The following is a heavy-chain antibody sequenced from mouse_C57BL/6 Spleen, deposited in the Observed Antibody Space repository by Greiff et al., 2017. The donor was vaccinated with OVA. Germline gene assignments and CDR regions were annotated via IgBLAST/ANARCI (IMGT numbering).Heavy chain of an antibody. CDR1: GYTFTSYW. J-gene: IGHJ3*01. Sequence: EVQGVESGTVLARPGASVKMSCKTSGYTFTSYWMHWVKQRPGQGLEWIGAIYPGNSDTSYNQKFKGKAKLTAVTSASTAYMELSSLTNEDSAVYYCTRSDVNRGDWFAYWGQGTLVTVSA. CDR3: TRSDVNRGDWFAY. CDR2: IYPGNSDT. V-gene: IGHV1-5*01.